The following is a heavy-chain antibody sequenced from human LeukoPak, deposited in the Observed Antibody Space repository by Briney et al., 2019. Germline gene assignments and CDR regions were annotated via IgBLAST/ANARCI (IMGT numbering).Heavy chain of an antibody. CDR1: GGSISSSSYY. CDR2: IYYSGST. D-gene: IGHD3-3*01. V-gene: IGHV4-39*01. J-gene: IGHJ4*02. Sequence: PSETLSLTCTVSGGSISSSSYYWGWIRQPPGKGLEWIGSIYYSGSTYYNPSLKSRVTISVDPSKNQFSLKLSSVAAADTAVYYCARHEGLDFWSGYYTAGFDYWGQGTLVTVSS. CDR3: ARHEGLDFWSGYYTAGFDY.